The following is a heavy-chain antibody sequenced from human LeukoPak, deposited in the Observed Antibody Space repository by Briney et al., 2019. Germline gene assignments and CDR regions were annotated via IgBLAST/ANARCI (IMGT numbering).Heavy chain of an antibody. CDR2: INHSGST. Sequence: SETLSLTCAVYGGSFSGYYWSWIRQPPGKGLEWIGEINHSGSTNYNPSLKSRVTISVDTSKNQFSLKLSSVTAADTAVYYCAREYSSSSGRVFDCWGQGTLVTVSS. CDR3: AREYSSSSGRVFDC. CDR1: GGSFSGYY. V-gene: IGHV4-34*01. D-gene: IGHD6-6*01. J-gene: IGHJ4*02.